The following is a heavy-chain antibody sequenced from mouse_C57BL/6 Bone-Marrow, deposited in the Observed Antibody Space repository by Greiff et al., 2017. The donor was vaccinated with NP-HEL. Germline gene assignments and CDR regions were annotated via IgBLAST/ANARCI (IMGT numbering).Heavy chain of an antibody. V-gene: IGHV1-76*01. D-gene: IGHD1-1*01. CDR1: GYTFTDYY. CDR3: ARTGHITTVVGTYFDY. CDR2: IYPGSGNT. J-gene: IGHJ2*01. Sequence: QVQLQQSGAELVRPGASVKLSCKASGYTFTDYYINWVKQRPGQGLEWIARIYPGSGNTYYNEKFKGKATLTAEKSSSTAYMQLSSLTSEDSAVYFCARTGHITTVVGTYFDYWGQGTTLTVSS.